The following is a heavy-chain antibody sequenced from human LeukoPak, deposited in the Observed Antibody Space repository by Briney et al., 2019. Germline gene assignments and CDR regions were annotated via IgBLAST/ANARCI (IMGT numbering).Heavy chain of an antibody. CDR2: ISYTGSA. D-gene: IGHD3-22*01. V-gene: IGHV4-59*11. Sequence: SETLSLTCTVSGGYINSHYWGWIRQPPGKVLEYIGYISYTGSAIYGPSLESRVTISIDTSKKEFSLNLRSVNTADTAVYYCARVDLGGSGYFFDLWGQGALVTVSS. J-gene: IGHJ4*02. CDR1: GGYINSHY. CDR3: ARVDLGGSGYFFDL.